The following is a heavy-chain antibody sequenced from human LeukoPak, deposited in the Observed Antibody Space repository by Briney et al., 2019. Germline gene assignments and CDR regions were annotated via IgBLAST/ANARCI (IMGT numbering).Heavy chain of an antibody. V-gene: IGHV4-59*08. J-gene: IGHJ5*02. CDR3: ARRGLPFGANWFDP. D-gene: IGHD3-10*01. CDR2: TYHSGST. Sequence: PSETLSLTCTVSGDSMRDYYWSWIRQPPGKGLEWIGYTYHSGSTDYNPSLKSRVTISVDTSKNQFSLKLSSVTAADTAVYYCARRGLPFGANWFDPWGQGTLVTVSS. CDR1: GDSMRDYY.